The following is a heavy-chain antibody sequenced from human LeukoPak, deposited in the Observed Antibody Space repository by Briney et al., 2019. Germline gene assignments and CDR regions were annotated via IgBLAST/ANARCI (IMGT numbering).Heavy chain of an antibody. Sequence: EASVKVSCKASGYTFTSYGISWVRQAPGQGLEWMGWISAYNGNTNYAQKLQGRVTMTTDTSTSTAYMELRSLRSDDTAVYYCARVSWRPQLWFGELFDYWGQGTLVTVSS. D-gene: IGHD3-10*01. J-gene: IGHJ4*02. V-gene: IGHV1-18*01. CDR3: ARVSWRPQLWFGELFDY. CDR1: GYTFTSYG. CDR2: ISAYNGNT.